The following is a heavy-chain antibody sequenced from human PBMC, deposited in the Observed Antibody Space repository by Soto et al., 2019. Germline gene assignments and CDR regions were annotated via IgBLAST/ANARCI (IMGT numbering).Heavy chain of an antibody. V-gene: IGHV3-23*01. Sequence: EVQLLESGGGLVQPGGSLRLSCAASGFVFNDYAISWVRQAPGTGLEWVSGISASGGRTYYADSVKGRLSVSRDNSNNTVFLQINRLRDEDTAMYYCARGSSTTPTSYGYLAYWGQGALVTVSS. D-gene: IGHD6-6*01. J-gene: IGHJ4*02. CDR3: ARGSSTTPTSYGYLAY. CDR1: GFVFNDYA. CDR2: ISASGGRT.